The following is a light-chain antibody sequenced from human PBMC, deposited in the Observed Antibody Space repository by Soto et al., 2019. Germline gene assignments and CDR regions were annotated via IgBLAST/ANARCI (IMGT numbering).Light chain of an antibody. V-gene: IGKV2-30*01. CDR3: MQATHWPWT. J-gene: IGKJ1*01. CDR1: QSLVSSNGNTF. CDR2: KVS. Sequence: DVVMTQSPLSLPVTLGQPASISCRSSQSLVSSNGNTFLIWFQQRPGQSPRRLIYKVSNRDSAVPERFTGSGSGTDFTLEISRVEAEDVGVDYCMQATHWPWTFGQGTKVEIK.